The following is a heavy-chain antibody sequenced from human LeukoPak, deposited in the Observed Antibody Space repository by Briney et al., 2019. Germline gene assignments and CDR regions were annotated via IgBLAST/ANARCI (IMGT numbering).Heavy chain of an antibody. J-gene: IGHJ5*02. CDR2: IYPGDSDT. D-gene: IGHD2-2*01. V-gene: IGHV5-51*01. CDR3: ARQHCSSTSCDRRPPTGNWFDP. Sequence: GASLQISCKGSGYSFTSYWIGWVRQVPGKGLEWMGIIYPGDSDTRYSPSFQGQVTICADKSISTAYLQWSSLKASDTAMYYCARQHCSSTSCDRRPPTGNWFDPWGQGTLVTVSS. CDR1: GYSFTSYW.